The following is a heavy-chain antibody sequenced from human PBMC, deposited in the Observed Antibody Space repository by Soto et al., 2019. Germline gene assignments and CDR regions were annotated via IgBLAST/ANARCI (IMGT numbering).Heavy chain of an antibody. CDR3: ARGPETNMGTFER. J-gene: IGHJ6*02. CDR1: GDSVSSNSAA. Sequence: SQTDSLTFAISGDSVSSNSAAWNWIRQSPSRGLEWLGRTYYRSKWYSSYAVSVKSRITINPDTSKNQFSLQLNSVTPEDTAVYFCARGPETNMGTFERWGQGTAVTVFS. D-gene: IGHD7-27*01. CDR2: TYYRSKWYS. V-gene: IGHV6-1*01.